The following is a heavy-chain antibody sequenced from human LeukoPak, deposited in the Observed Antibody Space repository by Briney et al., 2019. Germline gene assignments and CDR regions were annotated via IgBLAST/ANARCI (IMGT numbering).Heavy chain of an antibody. Sequence: ASVKVSCKASGYTFTDYYIHWARQAPGQGLEWMGWINTNTGNPTYAQGFTGRFVFSLDTSVSTAYLQISSLKAEDTAVYYCARGASGSYYYWGQGTLVIVSS. J-gene: IGHJ4*02. D-gene: IGHD1-26*01. V-gene: IGHV7-4-1*02. CDR3: ARGASGSYYY. CDR2: INTNTGNP. CDR1: GYTFTDYY.